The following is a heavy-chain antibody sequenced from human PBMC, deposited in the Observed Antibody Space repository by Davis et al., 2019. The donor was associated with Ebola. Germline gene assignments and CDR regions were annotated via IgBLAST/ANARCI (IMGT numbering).Heavy chain of an antibody. CDR1: GDSISTYS. J-gene: IGHJ6*03. Sequence: MPSETLSLTCTASGDSISTYSWSWIRQPPGKGLEWIGYISNIGWTYYIASLKSRVTISVDTSKNHFSLRLSSVIAADTAVYYCARTTLPDPPSHYYFFMDVWGKGTTVTVSS. CDR2: ISNIGWT. CDR3: ARTTLPDPPSHYYFFMDV. D-gene: IGHD1-1*01. V-gene: IGHV4-59*01.